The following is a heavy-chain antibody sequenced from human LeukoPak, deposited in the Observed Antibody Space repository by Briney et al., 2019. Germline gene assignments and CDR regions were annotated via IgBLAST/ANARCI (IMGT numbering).Heavy chain of an antibody. CDR3: AKRVPYSSSSVYFDY. CDR2: ITDTGHST. CDR1: GFTFSSYA. D-gene: IGHD6-6*01. V-gene: IGHV3-23*01. Sequence: GGSLRLSCAASGFTFSSYAMSWVRQAPGKGLEWVSAITDTGHSTYYADSVKGRLTISRDNSKNTLNLQMNSLRAEDTAVYYCAKRVPYSSSSVYFDYWGQGTLVTVSS. J-gene: IGHJ4*02.